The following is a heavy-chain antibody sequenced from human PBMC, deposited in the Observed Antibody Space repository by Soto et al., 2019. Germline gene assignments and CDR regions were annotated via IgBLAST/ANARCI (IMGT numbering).Heavy chain of an antibody. CDR1: GGSISSYY. D-gene: IGHD4-17*01. V-gene: IGHV4-59*12. J-gene: IGHJ6*02. CDR2: IYYSGST. CDR3: ARLTVTRLGMDV. Sequence: SETLSLTCTVSGGSISSYYWSWIRQPPGKGLEWIGYIYYSGSTNYSPSFQGHVTISADKSISTAYLQWSSLKASDTAMYYCARLTVTRLGMDVWGQGTMVTVSS.